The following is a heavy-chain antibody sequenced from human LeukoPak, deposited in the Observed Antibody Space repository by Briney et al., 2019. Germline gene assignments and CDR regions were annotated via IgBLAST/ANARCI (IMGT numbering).Heavy chain of an antibody. V-gene: IGHV3-9*01. Sequence: GGSLRLSCAASGFTFDDYAMHWVRQAPGKGLEWVSGISWNSGSIGYADSVKGRFTISRDNAKNSLYLRMNSLRAEDTALYYCAKDEGGGYSYGSGFDYWGQGTLVTVSS. CDR1: GFTFDDYA. J-gene: IGHJ4*02. CDR2: ISWNSGSI. D-gene: IGHD5-18*01. CDR3: AKDEGGGYSYGSGFDY.